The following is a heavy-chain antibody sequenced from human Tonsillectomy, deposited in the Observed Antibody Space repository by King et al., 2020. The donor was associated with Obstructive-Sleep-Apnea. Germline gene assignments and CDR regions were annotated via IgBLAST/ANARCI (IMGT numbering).Heavy chain of an antibody. J-gene: IGHJ3*01. CDR1: GFSFGSYW. CDR3: ARGGANVLDV. CDR2: INNDGSST. D-gene: IGHD1-26*01. Sequence: VQLVESGGGLAQPGGSLRLSCAASGFSFGSYWMHWVRQAPGKGRVWVSRINNDGSSTISADSVKGRFTVSGDNTKNTVYLEMNSLRDEDTAGDSCARGGANVLDVWGQGTMVTVSS. V-gene: IGHV3-74*01.